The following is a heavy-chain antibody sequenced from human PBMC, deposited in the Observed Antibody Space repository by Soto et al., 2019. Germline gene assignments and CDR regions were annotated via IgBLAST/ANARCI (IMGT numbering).Heavy chain of an antibody. J-gene: IGHJ4*02. CDR2: IYYSGST. CDR1: GGSVSSGSYY. D-gene: IGHD3-10*01. Sequence: SETLSLTCTVSGGSVSSGSYYWSWIRQPPGKGLEWIGYIYYSGSTNYNPSLKSRVTISVDTSKNQFSLKLSSVTAADTAVYYCARVSRLPPEYYFDYWGQGTLVTVSS. V-gene: IGHV4-61*01. CDR3: ARVSRLPPEYYFDY.